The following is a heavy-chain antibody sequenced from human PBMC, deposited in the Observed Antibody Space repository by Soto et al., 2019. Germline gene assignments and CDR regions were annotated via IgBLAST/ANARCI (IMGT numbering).Heavy chain of an antibody. CDR2: INPNSGGT. Sequence: ASVKVSCKASGYTFTGYYMHWVRQARGQGLEWMGWINPNSGGTNYAQKFQGRVTMTRDTSISTAYMELSRLRSDDTAVYYCARVGAAGVTPYYYYYGMEVWGQGTTVNVSS. V-gene: IGHV1-2*02. CDR3: ARVGAAGVTPYYYYYGMEV. CDR1: GYTFTGYY. J-gene: IGHJ6*01. D-gene: IGHD2-8*01.